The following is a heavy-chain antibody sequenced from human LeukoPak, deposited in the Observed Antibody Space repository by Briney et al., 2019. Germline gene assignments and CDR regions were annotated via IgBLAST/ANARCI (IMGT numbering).Heavy chain of an antibody. CDR2: ISSSSSYI. V-gene: IGHV3-21*01. J-gene: IGHJ4*02. D-gene: IGHD5-18*01. Sequence: GGSLRLSCVVSGFTFSSYSMNWVRQAPGKGLEWVSSISSSSSYIYYTDSVKGRFTISRDNAKNSLYLQMNSLRAEDTAVYYCARVFGGYSYGNIDYWGQGTLVTVSS. CDR1: GFTFSSYS. CDR3: ARVFGGYSYGNIDY.